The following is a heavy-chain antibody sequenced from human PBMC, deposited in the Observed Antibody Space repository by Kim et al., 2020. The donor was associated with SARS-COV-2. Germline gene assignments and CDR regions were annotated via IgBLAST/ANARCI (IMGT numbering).Heavy chain of an antibody. J-gene: IGHJ4*02. V-gene: IGHV3-23*01. CDR1: GFTFSSYA. Sequence: GGSLRLSCAASGFTFSSYAMSWVRQAPGKGLEWVSAFSGSGGSSYYADSVKGRFTISRDNSKNTLYLQMNSLRAEDTAVYYCAKVMSVVVAATRGCPDCWGQGTLVTVSS. CDR2: FSGSGGSS. D-gene: IGHD2-15*01. CDR3: AKVMSVVVAATRGCPDC.